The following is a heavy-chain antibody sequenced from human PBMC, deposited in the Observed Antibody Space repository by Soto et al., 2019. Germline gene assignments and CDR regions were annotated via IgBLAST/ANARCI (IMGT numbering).Heavy chain of an antibody. CDR1: GFTFSSSE. V-gene: IGHV3-48*03. CDR3: ARRARR. CDR2: IHPSGQPI. J-gene: IGHJ3*01. Sequence: EVQLVESGGGLVQPGGSLRLSCAVSGFTFSSSEMYWVRQAPGKGLEWISYIHPSGQPIFYADSVKGRVTISRDNANDSLFVQMNSLRAEDTAVYYCARRARRWGQGTMVTVSS. D-gene: IGHD5-12*01.